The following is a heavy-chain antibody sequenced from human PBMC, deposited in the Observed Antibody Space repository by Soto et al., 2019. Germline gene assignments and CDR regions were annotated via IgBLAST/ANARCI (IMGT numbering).Heavy chain of an antibody. CDR2: VYHTGRT. V-gene: IGHV4-61*01. J-gene: IGHJ4*02. D-gene: IGHD3-3*01. CDR1: GGSFKSGSYS. Sequence: QVQLQESGPGLVKPSETLSLTCTVSGGSFKSGSYSWSWIRQPPGTGLEWIGYVYHTGRTSYNPSIKSRVSISMDTSKNQFSLNLDSVTAADTDVYVCASDFAYFDAWGQGTLCTFSS. CDR3: ASDFAYFDA.